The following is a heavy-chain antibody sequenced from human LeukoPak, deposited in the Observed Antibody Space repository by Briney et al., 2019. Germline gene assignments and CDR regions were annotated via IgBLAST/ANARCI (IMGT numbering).Heavy chain of an antibody. CDR1: GFSFSTSW. J-gene: IGHJ4*02. D-gene: IGHD3-16*01. V-gene: IGHV3-74*01. Sequence: GGSLRLSCAASGFSFSTSWMHWFRHCPGGGLVWVSRITSDGRTTIYADSVKGRFSISRDNSKNTLFLQMTSLRADDTAVYYWARDRYYVPDYWGQGTLVTVSS. CDR3: ARDRYYVPDY. CDR2: ITSDGRTT.